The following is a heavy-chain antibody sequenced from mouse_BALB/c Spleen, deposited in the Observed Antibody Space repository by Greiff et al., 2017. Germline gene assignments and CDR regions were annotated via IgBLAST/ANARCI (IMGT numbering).Heavy chain of an antibody. CDR1: GFTFSSYA. D-gene: IGHD2-4*01. V-gene: IGHV5-6-5*01. J-gene: IGHJ4*01. CDR2: ISSGGST. Sequence: DVMLVESGGGLVKPGGSLKLSCAASGFTFSSYAMSWVRQTPEKRLEWVASISSGGSTYYPDSVKGRFTISRDNARNILYLQMSSLRSEDTAMYYCARGVITSYYYAMDYWGQGTSVTVSS. CDR3: ARGVITSYYYAMDY.